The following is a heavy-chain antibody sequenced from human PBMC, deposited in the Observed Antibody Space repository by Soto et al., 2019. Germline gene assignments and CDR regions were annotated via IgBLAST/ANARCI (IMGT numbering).Heavy chain of an antibody. CDR3: VSRYCSSTSRYWEGNWFDP. CDR1: GGSISSSSYY. D-gene: IGHD2-2*01. CDR2: IYYSGST. J-gene: IGHJ5*02. V-gene: IGHV4-39*01. Sequence: SETLSLTCTVSGGSISSSSYYWGWIRQPPGKGLEWIGSIYYSGSTYYNPSPKSRVTISVDTSKNQFSLKLSSVTAADTAVYYCVSRYCSSTSRYWEGNWFDPWGQGTLVTVSS.